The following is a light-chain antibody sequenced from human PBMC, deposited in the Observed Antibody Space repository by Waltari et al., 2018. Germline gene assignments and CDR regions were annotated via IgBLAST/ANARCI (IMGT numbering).Light chain of an antibody. CDR2: EVS. CDR1: SSDVGSYNL. CDR3: CSYTRSNYVT. Sequence: QSALTQPASVSGSPGQSITISCTGTSSDVGSYNLVSWYQQYPGKALKVVVYEVSKRSAGVSNRSSGPKSGKTASLKIFGLQADDEADYYCCSYTRSNYVTFGGGTKVNVL. J-gene: IGLJ2*01. V-gene: IGLV2-23*02.